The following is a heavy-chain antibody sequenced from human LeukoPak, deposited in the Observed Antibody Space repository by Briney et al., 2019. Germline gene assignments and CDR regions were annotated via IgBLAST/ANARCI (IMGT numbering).Heavy chain of an antibody. J-gene: IGHJ3*02. CDR2: INPHSGGT. Sequence: ASVKVSCKASGYTFSDNYIHWVRQAPGQGLEWMGLINPHSGGTNYGHNLQGRVTLPRDTSIRTPYIDLSSLIADDTAVHYCAREFMGVSAFYIWGQGKMVTVSS. CDR1: GYTFSDNY. CDR3: AREFMGVSAFYI. V-gene: IGHV1-2*02. D-gene: IGHD2-21*01.